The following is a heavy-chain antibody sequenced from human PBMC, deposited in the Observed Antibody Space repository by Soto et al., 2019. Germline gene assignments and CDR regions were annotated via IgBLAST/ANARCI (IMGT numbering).Heavy chain of an antibody. CDR3: ARDAPPEDY. CDR2: ISVYNGNT. V-gene: IGHV1-18*01. CDR1: GYTFTSYS. J-gene: IGHJ4*02. Sequence: ASVKVSCKASGYTFTSYSISWVRQAPGQELDWMGWISVYNGNTNYAQKLQGRVTMTTDTSTSTAYMELRSLRSDDTAVYYCARDAPPEDYWGQGTLVTVSS.